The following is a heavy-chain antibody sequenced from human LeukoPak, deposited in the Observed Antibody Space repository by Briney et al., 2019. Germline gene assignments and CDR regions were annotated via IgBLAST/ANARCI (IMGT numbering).Heavy chain of an antibody. CDR1: GGSFSGYY. J-gene: IGHJ4*02. CDR2: INHSGST. D-gene: IGHD6-19*01. V-gene: IGHV4-34*01. Sequence: SETLSLTCAVYGGSFSGYYWSWIRQPPGKGLEWIGEINHSGSTNYNPSLKSRVTISVDTSKNQFSLKPSSVTAADTAVYYCARDNIAVALDYWGQGTLVTVSS. CDR3: ARDNIAVALDY.